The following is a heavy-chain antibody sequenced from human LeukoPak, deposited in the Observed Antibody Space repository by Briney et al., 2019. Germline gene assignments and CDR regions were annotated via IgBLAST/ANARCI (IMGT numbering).Heavy chain of an antibody. D-gene: IGHD1-7*01. Sequence: ASVKVSCKASGYTFTSYDINWVRQATGQGLEWMGWMNPNSGNTGYAQKFQGRVTMTRNTSISTAYMELSSLTSEDTALYYCAREAAIGGTIGYWGQGTLVTVSS. V-gene: IGHV1-8*01. J-gene: IGHJ4*02. CDR3: AREAAIGGTIGY. CDR2: MNPNSGNT. CDR1: GYTFTSYD.